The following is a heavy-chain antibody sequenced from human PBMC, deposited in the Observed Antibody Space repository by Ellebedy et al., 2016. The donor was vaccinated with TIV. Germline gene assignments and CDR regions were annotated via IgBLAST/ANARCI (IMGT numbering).Heavy chain of an antibody. CDR3: GKGATMIVRLTYFDY. J-gene: IGHJ4*02. Sequence: GESLKISCAASGFTVSSNYMSWVRQAPGKGLEWVSVIYSGGSTYYADSVKGRFTISRDNSKNTLYLQMNSLRAEETAVYYCGKGATMIVRLTYFDYWGQGTLVTVSS. CDR1: GFTVSSNY. CDR2: IYSGGST. D-gene: IGHD3-22*01. V-gene: IGHV3-53*01.